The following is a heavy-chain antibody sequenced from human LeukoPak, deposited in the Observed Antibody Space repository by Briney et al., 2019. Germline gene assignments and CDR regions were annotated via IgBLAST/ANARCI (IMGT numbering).Heavy chain of an antibody. CDR2: IKSKTDGETT. CDR1: GFTVSNAW. Sequence: GGSLRLSCAASGFTVSNAWMSWVRQAPGKGLEWVGRIKSKTDGETTDYAAPVKGRFTISRDDSKNTLYLQMDSLKTEDTAVYYCTTVYSDSGGFYFNYCDYWGQGTLVTVST. J-gene: IGHJ4*02. D-gene: IGHD3-22*01. CDR3: TTVYSDSGGFYFNYCDY. V-gene: IGHV3-15*01.